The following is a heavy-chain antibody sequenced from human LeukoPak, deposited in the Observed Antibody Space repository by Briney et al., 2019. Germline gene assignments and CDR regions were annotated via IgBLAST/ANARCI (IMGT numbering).Heavy chain of an antibody. CDR3: ARKERDYYYYGMDV. Sequence: GGSLRLSCAASGFTFSSYGMHWVRQAPGKGLEWVAVIWYDGSNKCYADSVKGRFTISRDNSKNTLYLQMNSLRAEDTAVYYCARKERDYYYYGMDVWGQGTTVTVSS. D-gene: IGHD1-1*01. V-gene: IGHV3-33*01. CDR2: IWYDGSNK. CDR1: GFTFSSYG. J-gene: IGHJ6*02.